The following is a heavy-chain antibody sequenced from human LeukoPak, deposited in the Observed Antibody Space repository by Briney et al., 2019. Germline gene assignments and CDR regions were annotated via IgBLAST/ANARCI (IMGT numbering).Heavy chain of an antibody. CDR2: IIPIFGTA. CDR3: ARVDKDSSGWYNWFDP. J-gene: IGHJ5*02. V-gene: IGHV1-69*13. D-gene: IGHD6-19*01. CDR1: GGTFISYA. Sequence: ASVKVSCKASGGTFISYAISWVRQAPGQGLEWMGGIIPIFGTANYAQKFQGRVTITADESTITAYMELSSLRSEDTAVYYCARVDKDSSGWYNWFDPWGQGTLVTVSS.